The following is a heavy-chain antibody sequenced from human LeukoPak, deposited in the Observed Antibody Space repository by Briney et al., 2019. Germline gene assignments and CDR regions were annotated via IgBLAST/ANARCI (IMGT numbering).Heavy chain of an antibody. V-gene: IGHV3-30*04. D-gene: IGHD4-17*01. CDR2: ISHDGSDK. Sequence: GGSLRLSCAGPGFTFSSYAMSCVRQAPGKGLEWLSVISHDGSDKNNADSVKGRFIISRDNSKNTIYLQLNSLRPEDTAMYYCAREGVQTTVDAFDVWGLGTMVIVSS. CDR3: AREGVQTTVDAFDV. J-gene: IGHJ3*01. CDR1: GFTFSSYA.